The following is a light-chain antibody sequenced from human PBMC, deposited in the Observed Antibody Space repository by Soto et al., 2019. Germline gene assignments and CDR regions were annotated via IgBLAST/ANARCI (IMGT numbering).Light chain of an antibody. Sequence: QSALTQPPSASGSPGQSVAISCTGTSSDVGGYNYVSWYQQHPGKAPKLMIYEVNKRPSGVSNRFSGSKSGNTASLTISGLQAEDEADYYCCSYAGSYTYVFGTGTKVTVL. CDR2: EVN. J-gene: IGLJ1*01. CDR3: CSYAGSYTYV. V-gene: IGLV2-8*01. CDR1: SSDVGGYNY.